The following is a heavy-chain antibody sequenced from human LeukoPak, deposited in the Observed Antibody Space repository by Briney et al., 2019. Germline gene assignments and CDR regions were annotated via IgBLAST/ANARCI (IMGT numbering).Heavy chain of an antibody. Sequence: SETLSLTCAVYGGSFSGYYWSWIRQPPGMGLEWIGEINHSGSTNYNPSLKSRVTISVDTSKNQFSLKLSSVTAADTAVYYCAREGEGYDPRDYWGQGTLVTVSS. CDR1: GGSFSGYY. D-gene: IGHD3-22*01. CDR3: AREGEGYDPRDY. V-gene: IGHV4-34*01. CDR2: INHSGST. J-gene: IGHJ4*02.